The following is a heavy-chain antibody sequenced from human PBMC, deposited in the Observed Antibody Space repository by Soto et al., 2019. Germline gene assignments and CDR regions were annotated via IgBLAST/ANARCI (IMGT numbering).Heavy chain of an antibody. D-gene: IGHD2-2*02. CDR2: IYYSGST. CDR1: GGSISSGDYY. J-gene: IGHJ6*02. V-gene: IGHV4-30-4*01. Sequence: QVQLQESGPGLVKPSQTLSLTCTVSGGSISSGDYYWSWIRQPPGKGLEWIGYIYYSGSTYYNPSRKSRVTISVDTSKNQFSLKLSSVTAADTAVYYCANVVVPAAIGRADYYYGMDVWGQGTTVTVSS. CDR3: ANVVVPAAIGRADYYYGMDV.